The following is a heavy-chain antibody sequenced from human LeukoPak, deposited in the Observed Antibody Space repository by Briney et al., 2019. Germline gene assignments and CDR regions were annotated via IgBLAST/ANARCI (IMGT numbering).Heavy chain of an antibody. CDR2: IRSETYGGTA. D-gene: IGHD5-24*01. CDR1: GFAFRDYL. J-gene: IGHJ4*02. V-gene: IGHV3-49*04. CDR3: TITRDGFPLRGGGEY. Sequence: GRSLRLSCTASGFAFRDYLIIWVRQAPGKGLECVGSIRSETYGGTAESAASVKGRFTISRDDSKSIAYLQMDSLKTEDTGLYYCTITRDGFPLRGGGEYWGQGTLVTVSS.